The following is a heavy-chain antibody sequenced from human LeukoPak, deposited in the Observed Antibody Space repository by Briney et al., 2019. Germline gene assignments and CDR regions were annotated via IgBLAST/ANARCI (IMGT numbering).Heavy chain of an antibody. D-gene: IGHD3-9*01. CDR3: ARGFNDILTGYYYFDY. V-gene: IGHV4-34*01. Sequence: PSETLSLTCAVYGGSFSGYYWIWIRQPPGKGLEWIGEINHSGSTNYNPSLKSRVTISVDTSKNQFSLKLSSVTAADTAVYYCARGFNDILTGYYYFDYWGQGTLVTVSS. CDR2: INHSGST. J-gene: IGHJ4*02. CDR1: GGSFSGYY.